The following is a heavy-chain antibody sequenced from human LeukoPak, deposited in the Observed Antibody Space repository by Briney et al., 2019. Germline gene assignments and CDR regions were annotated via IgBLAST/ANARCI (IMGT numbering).Heavy chain of an antibody. D-gene: IGHD3-3*01. CDR2: ISSSSSYI. Sequence: PGGSLRLSCAASGFTFSSYSMNWVRQAPGKGLEWVSSISSSSSYIYYADSVKGRFTISRDNAKNSLYLQMNRLRAEDTAVYYCARDFWSGYYVGMDVWGKGTTVTVSS. J-gene: IGHJ6*03. CDR3: ARDFWSGYYVGMDV. CDR1: GFTFSSYS. V-gene: IGHV3-21*01.